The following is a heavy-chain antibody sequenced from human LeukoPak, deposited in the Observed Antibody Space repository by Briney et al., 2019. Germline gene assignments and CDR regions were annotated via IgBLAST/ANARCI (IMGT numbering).Heavy chain of an antibody. CDR2: IYSSGIT. V-gene: IGHV4-59*08. Sequence: SDTLSLTCNVSGGSFGNYYWNWIRQSPGKGLEWIGYIYSSGITSYNLSLKTRVTISVGPSKNQFYLNVNAVSASDAAVYFCARQGYRDYGGWFDPWGQGIPVIVSS. CDR3: ARQGYRDYGGWFDP. J-gene: IGHJ5*02. D-gene: IGHD4/OR15-4a*01. CDR1: GGSFGNYY.